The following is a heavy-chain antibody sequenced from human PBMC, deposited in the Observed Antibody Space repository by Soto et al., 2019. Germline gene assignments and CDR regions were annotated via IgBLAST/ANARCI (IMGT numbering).Heavy chain of an antibody. D-gene: IGHD6-13*01. CDR1: GGSTSSYY. Sequence: SQTLSITCTVSGGSTSSYYWSWIRQPPGKGLEWIGYIYYSGSTNYNPSLKSRVTISVDTSKNQFSLKLSSVTAADTAVYYCARVPAAGTGYYYYGMDVWGQGTTVTVSS. CDR3: ARVPAAGTGYYYYGMDV. V-gene: IGHV4-59*01. CDR2: IYYSGST. J-gene: IGHJ6*02.